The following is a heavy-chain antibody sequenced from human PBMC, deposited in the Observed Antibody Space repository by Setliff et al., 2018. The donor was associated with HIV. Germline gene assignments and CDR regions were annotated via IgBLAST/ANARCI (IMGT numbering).Heavy chain of an antibody. D-gene: IGHD2-2*01. CDR3: VASSSWSCRLNY. Sequence: KPSETLSLTCAVYGGSFSGYWSWIRRSPGKGLEWLGEINHSGNTHYDPSLKSRLTISIDTSKKQFSLKLTSVTAADAAIYYCVASSSWSCRLNYWGQGTLVTVSS. CDR2: INHSGNT. CDR1: GGSFSGY. J-gene: IGHJ4*02. V-gene: IGHV4-34*01.